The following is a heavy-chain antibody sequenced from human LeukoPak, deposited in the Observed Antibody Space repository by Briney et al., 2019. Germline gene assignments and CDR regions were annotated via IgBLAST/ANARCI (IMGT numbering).Heavy chain of an antibody. Sequence: SVKVSCKAPGGTFSSYAISWVRQAPGQGLEWMGGIIPIFGTANYAQKFQGRVTITADESTSTAYMELSSLRSEDTAVYYCAIESLTSFGVAVVCDLWGRGTQVTVSS. D-gene: IGHD3-3*01. CDR1: GGTFSSYA. CDR2: IIPIFGTA. CDR3: AIESLTSFGVAVVCDL. J-gene: IGHJ2*01. V-gene: IGHV1-69*13.